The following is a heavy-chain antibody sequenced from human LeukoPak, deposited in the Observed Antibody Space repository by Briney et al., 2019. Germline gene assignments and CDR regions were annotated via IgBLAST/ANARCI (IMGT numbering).Heavy chain of an antibody. V-gene: IGHV1-18*01. CDR1: GYTFTSYG. CDR3: ARDSRREIAVAGAAVDY. Sequence: ASVKVSCKASGYTFTSYGIGWVRQAPGQGLEWMGWISAYNGNTNYAQKLQGRVTMTTDTSTSTAYMELRSLRSDDTAVYYCARDSRREIAVAGAAVDYWGQGTLVTVSS. D-gene: IGHD6-19*01. CDR2: ISAYNGNT. J-gene: IGHJ4*02.